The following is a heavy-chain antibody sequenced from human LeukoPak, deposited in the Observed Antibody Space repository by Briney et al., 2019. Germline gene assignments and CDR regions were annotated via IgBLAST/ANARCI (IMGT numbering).Heavy chain of an antibody. CDR1: GYTFTSYY. CDR3: AKGLTVGFGGIRLGMDV. Sequence: GASVKVSCKASGYTFTSYYMHWVRQAPGQGLEWMGWINPNSGGTNYAQKFQGRVTMTRDTSINTAYMELSSLKSDDTGIYFCAKGLTVGFGGIRLGMDVWGNGTTVTISS. J-gene: IGHJ6*03. CDR2: INPNSGGT. D-gene: IGHD3-10*01. V-gene: IGHV1-2*02.